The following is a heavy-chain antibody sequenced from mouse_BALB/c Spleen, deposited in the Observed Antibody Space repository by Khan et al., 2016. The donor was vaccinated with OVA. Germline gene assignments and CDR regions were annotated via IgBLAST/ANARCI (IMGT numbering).Heavy chain of an antibody. Sequence: QVQLKQSGAELAKPGASVKMSCKASDYTFTNYWMHWVKQRPGQGLEWIGYINPSTDYTEYNQKFKDKATLTADKSSSTAYMQLSSLTSADSAVYCWRNHCSSCAWFTYWGQGTLVTVSA. J-gene: IGHJ3*01. D-gene: IGHD1-1*01. CDR3: RNHCSSCAWFTY. CDR2: INPSTDYT. V-gene: IGHV1-7*01. CDR1: DYTFTNYW.